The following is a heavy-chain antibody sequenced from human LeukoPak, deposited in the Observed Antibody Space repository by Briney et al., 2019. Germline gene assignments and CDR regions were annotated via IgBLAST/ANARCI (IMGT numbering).Heavy chain of an antibody. D-gene: IGHD1-14*01. V-gene: IGHV3-74*01. CDR2: VKSDGTAT. J-gene: IGHJ4*02. Sequence: GGSLRLSFAASGFAFSSHLMHWVRQAQGTGLVWVSSVKSDGTATNYADSVKGRFTISRDNAKNTLYLQMDSLRVEDTAVYYCVRKFATGDWGQGTLVTVSS. CDR1: GFAFSSHL. CDR3: VRKFATGD.